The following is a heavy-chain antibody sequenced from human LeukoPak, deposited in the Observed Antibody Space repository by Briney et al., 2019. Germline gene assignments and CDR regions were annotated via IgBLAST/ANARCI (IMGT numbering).Heavy chain of an antibody. J-gene: IGHJ6*02. V-gene: IGHV3-30*18. CDR3: AKETRGYNYGNYYGMDV. D-gene: IGHD5-18*01. CDR2: ISYDGSNK. CDR1: GFTFSSYG. Sequence: GGSLRLSCAASGFTFSSYGMHWVRQAPGKGLEWVAVISYDGSNKYYADSVKGRFTISRDNSKNTLYLEMNSLRAEDTAMYYCAKETRGYNYGNYYGMDVWGQGTTVTVSS.